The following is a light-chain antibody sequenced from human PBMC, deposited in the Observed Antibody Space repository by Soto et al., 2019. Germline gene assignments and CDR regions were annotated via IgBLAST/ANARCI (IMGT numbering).Light chain of an antibody. J-gene: IGKJ1*01. CDR1: QSVSTNF. CDR2: GAS. Sequence: EIVLTQSPGTLSLSPEEGATLSCRASQSVSTNFFAWYRQKPGQAPRLLIYGASTRATGIPDRFSGSGSGTDFTLTISRLEPEDFAVYYCQQYGRTSWTFGQGTKV. CDR3: QQYGRTSWT. V-gene: IGKV3-20*01.